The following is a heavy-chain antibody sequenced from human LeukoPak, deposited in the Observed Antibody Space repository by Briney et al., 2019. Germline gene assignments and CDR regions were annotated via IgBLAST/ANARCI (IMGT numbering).Heavy chain of an antibody. J-gene: IGHJ4*02. CDR2: IKQLGSEK. D-gene: IGHD1-1*01. CDR3: TRQLGWDYFDN. CDR1: GFTFRTYW. Sequence: GGSLRLSCAASGFTFRTYWMSWVRQSPGKGLEWVANIKQLGSEKYYEDSVKGRFTISRDDAKNSLYLQMNSLRGEDTAVYYCTRQLGWDYFDNWGQGTLVIVSS. V-gene: IGHV3-7*01.